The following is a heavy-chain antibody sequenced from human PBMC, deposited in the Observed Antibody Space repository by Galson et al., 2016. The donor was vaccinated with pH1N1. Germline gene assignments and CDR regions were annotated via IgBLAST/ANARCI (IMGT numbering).Heavy chain of an antibody. J-gene: IGHJ4*02. Sequence: SLRLSCAASGFKFSITGMHWVRQAPGKGLEWVAYISSGSTTIYYADSVRGRFTISRDEAKKSLYLQMSSLRVEDTAVYFCARGNGGYAHFDSWGQGTMVTVPS. CDR3: ARGNGGYAHFDS. CDR1: GFKFSITG. D-gene: IGHD5-12*01. V-gene: IGHV3-48*01. CDR2: ISSGSTTI.